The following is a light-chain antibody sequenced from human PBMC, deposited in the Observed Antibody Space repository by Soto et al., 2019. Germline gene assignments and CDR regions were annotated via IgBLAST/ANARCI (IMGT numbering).Light chain of an antibody. CDR2: GAS. J-gene: IGKJ4*01. CDR1: QSINVY. Sequence: DIQMTQSPSSLSASVGDRVTITCRASQSINVYLHWYQQKPGKPPNLLIYGASSLQSGVPSRFSGGGSGTDFTLTISSLQPEDVGTSYWQQTDSTPKTFGGGTKVDIK. CDR3: QQTDSTPKT. V-gene: IGKV1-39*01.